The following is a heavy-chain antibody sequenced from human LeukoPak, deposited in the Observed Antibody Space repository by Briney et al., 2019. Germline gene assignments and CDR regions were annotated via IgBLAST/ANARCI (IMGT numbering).Heavy chain of an antibody. V-gene: IGHV1-8*01. D-gene: IGHD2-15*01. CDR3: ARVGPLCSGGSCYRFYYYYGMDV. J-gene: IGHJ6*02. Sequence: ASVKVSCKASGYTFTSYDICWVRQAPGQGLEWMGWINAYNGDTNYAQRFQGRVTMTRNTSISTAYMELSSLRSEDTAVYYCARVGPLCSGGSCYRFYYYYGMDVWGQGTTVTVSS. CDR2: INAYNGDT. CDR1: GYTFTSYD.